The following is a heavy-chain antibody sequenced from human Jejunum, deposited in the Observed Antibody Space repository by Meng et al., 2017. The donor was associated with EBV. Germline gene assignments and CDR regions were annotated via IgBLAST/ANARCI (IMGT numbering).Heavy chain of an antibody. CDR1: GFTFSGFA. D-gene: IGHD6-13*01. J-gene: IGHJ4*02. Sequence: QVQPVGSGGGVVQPGRSLRLSCEAAGFTFSGFAMHWVRQAPGKGLEWVALTSYDETDKYYADSVKGRFIISRDNSNNTLSLQMNSLRAEDSAVYYCARGGGSRSWSFDYWGQGTLVTVSS. CDR3: ARGGGSRSWSFDY. CDR2: TSYDETDK. V-gene: IGHV3-30-3*01.